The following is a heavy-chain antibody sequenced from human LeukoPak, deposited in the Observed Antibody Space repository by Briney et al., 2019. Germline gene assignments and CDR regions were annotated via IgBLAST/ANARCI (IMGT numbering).Heavy chain of an antibody. CDR3: ARTGVVPAAMSFDY. CDR2: IIPIFGTA. J-gene: IGHJ4*02. Sequence: SVKVSCKASGGTFSSYAISWVRQAPGQGLEWMGGIIPIFGTANYAQKFQGRVTITADESTGTAYMELSSLRSEDTAVYYCARTGVVPAAMSFDYWGQGTLVTVSS. CDR1: GGTFSSYA. V-gene: IGHV1-69*13. D-gene: IGHD2-2*01.